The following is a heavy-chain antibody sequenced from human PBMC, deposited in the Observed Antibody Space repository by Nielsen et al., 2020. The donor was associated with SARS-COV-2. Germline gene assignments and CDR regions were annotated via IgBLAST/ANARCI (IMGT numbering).Heavy chain of an antibody. CDR1: GYTFTSYD. CDR2: MNPNSGNT. D-gene: IGHD2-15*01. J-gene: IGHJ1*01. Sequence: ASVKVSCKASGYTFTSYDINWVRQAPGQGLEWMGWMNPNSGNTGYAQKFQGRVTMTRNTSISTAYMELSSLRSEDTAVYYCARGRRRIVVVVAATGGDYFQHWGQGTLVTVSS. CDR3: ARGRRRIVVVVAATGGDYFQH. V-gene: IGHV1-8*01.